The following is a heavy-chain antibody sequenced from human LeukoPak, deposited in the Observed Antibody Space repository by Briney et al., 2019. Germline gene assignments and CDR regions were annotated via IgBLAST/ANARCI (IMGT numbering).Heavy chain of an antibody. J-gene: IGHJ5*02. CDR3: AREFYYYDSSGDNWFDP. CDR2: IYSGGST. CDR1: GVSISSYY. V-gene: IGHV4-4*07. Sequence: SETLSLTCSVSGVSISSYYGAWIRLPAGKGLEWIGRIYSGGSTNYNPSLKRRVTMSVDTSKNQFSLRLTSVTAADTAVYYCAREFYYYDSSGDNWFDPWGQGTLVTVSS. D-gene: IGHD3-22*01.